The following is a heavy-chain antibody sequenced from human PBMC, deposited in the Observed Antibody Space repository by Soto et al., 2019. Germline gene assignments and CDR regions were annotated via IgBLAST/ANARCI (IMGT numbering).Heavy chain of an antibody. D-gene: IGHD2-15*01. Sequence: GASVKVSCTASGYTFTSYYMHWVRQAPGQGLEWMGIINPSGGSTSYAQKFQGRVTMTRDTSTSTVYMELSSLRSEDTAVYYCAIRGGTFYYYYYMDVWGKGTTVTVSS. CDR3: AIRGGTFYYYYYMDV. CDR1: GYTFTSYY. V-gene: IGHV1-46*03. J-gene: IGHJ6*03. CDR2: INPSGGST.